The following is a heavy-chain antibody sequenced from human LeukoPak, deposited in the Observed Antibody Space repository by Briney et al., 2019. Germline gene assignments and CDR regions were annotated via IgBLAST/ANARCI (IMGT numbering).Heavy chain of an antibody. CDR1: GFTFDDYG. J-gene: IGHJ1*01. CDR2: INHSGST. CDR3: ARPRAPRRSSSWPAEYFQH. V-gene: IGHV4-34*01. Sequence: GSLRLSCAASGFTFDDYGMSWIRQPPGKGLEWIGEINHSGSTNYNPSLKSRVTISVDTSKNQFSLKLSSVTAADTAVYYCARPRAPRRSSSWPAEYFQHWGQGTLVTVSS. D-gene: IGHD6-13*01.